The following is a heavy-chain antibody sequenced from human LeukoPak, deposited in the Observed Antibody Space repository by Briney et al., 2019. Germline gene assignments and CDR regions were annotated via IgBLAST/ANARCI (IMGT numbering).Heavy chain of an antibody. Sequence: SETLSLTCAVYGGSFSGYYWSWIRQPPGKGLEWIGEINHRGSTNYNPSLKSRVTISVDTSKNQFSLKLSSVTAADTAVYYCARDRAFTDAFDIWGQGTMVTVSS. V-gene: IGHV4-34*01. J-gene: IGHJ3*02. CDR2: INHRGST. CDR3: ARDRAFTDAFDI. CDR1: GGSFSGYY.